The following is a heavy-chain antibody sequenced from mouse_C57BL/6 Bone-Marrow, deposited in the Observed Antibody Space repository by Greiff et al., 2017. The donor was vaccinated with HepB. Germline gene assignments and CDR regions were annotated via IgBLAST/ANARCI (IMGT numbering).Heavy chain of an antibody. CDR1: GFNIKDDY. D-gene: IGHD1-1*01. J-gene: IGHJ4*01. V-gene: IGHV14-4*01. Sequence: VQLQQSGAELVRPGASVKLSCTASGFNIKDDYMHWVKQRPEQGLEWIGWIDPENGDTEYASKFQGKATITADTSSNTAYLQLSSLTSEDTAVYYSTTNSDYYGSSLYYAMDYWGQGTSVTVSS. CDR3: TTNSDYYGSSLYYAMDY. CDR2: IDPENGDT.